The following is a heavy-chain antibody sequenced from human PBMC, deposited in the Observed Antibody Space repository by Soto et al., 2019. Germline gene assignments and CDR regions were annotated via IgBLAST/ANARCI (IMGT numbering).Heavy chain of an antibody. CDR3: AKSEDSSSSMFSYYYYYYYMDV. Sequence: GGSLRLSCAASGYTFSSYAMSGVRQAPGKGLEWVSAISGSGGSTYYADSVKGRFTISRDNSKNTLYLQMNSLRAEDTAVYYCAKSEDSSSSMFSYYYYYYYMDVWGKGTTVTVSS. J-gene: IGHJ6*03. CDR2: ISGSGGST. CDR1: GYTFSSYA. D-gene: IGHD6-6*01. V-gene: IGHV3-23*01.